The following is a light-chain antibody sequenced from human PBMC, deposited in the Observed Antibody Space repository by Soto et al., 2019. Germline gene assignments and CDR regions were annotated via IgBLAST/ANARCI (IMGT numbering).Light chain of an antibody. CDR3: QRWLLYPHA. CDR2: GAS. J-gene: IGKJ3*01. V-gene: IGKV1-9*01. Sequence: ILLTQSPSSLSASVGDRVTITCRASQGIINYLAWYQQKPGKAPKLMIYGASTLQGGVPSRFGGSESATDYSFTVSILLPEEFAAYYCQRWLLYPHAFGPGTKVDI. CDR1: QGIINY.